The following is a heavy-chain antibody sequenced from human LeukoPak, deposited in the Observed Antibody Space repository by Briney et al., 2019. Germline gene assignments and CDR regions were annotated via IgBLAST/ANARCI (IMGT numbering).Heavy chain of an antibody. V-gene: IGHV4-4*07. Sequence: PSETLSLTCTVSGGSMSRYYWSWIRQPDGKGMEWVGRIYTCGSTNYNPSLKSRVTMSVHTSRNQFSLSLRSVTAADTAVYYCARVRYEGFDPWGQGTLVTVSS. CDR1: GGSMSRYY. CDR2: IYTCGST. J-gene: IGHJ5*02. D-gene: IGHD3-3*01. CDR3: ARVRYEGFDP.